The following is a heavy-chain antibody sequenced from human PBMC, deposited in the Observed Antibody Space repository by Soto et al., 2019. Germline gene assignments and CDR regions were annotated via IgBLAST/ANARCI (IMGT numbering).Heavy chain of an antibody. Sequence: ASVKVSCKASGYTFTNYHMHWVRQAPGQGFEWMGIINPSGGSTTYAQNFQGRLTMTNDTSTSTVYMELSSLRSEDTAIYYCARDLGGWLDYWGQGTLVTVS. CDR1: GYTFTNYH. CDR3: ARDLGGWLDY. D-gene: IGHD6-19*01. CDR2: INPSGGST. J-gene: IGHJ4*02. V-gene: IGHV1-46*01.